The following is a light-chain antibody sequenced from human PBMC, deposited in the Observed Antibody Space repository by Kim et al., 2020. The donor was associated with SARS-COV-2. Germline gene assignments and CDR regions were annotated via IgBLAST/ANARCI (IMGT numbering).Light chain of an antibody. V-gene: IGLV3-1*01. Sequence: SYELTQPPSVSVSPGQTANVTCSGDKLGNKYACWYQQRPGQAPVLLIFQDKKRPSGIPERFSGSNSGNIATLTISGTQAIDEADYYCQAWDSSTVVFGGGTQLTVL. CDR1: KLGNKY. J-gene: IGLJ3*02. CDR2: QDK. CDR3: QAWDSSTVV.